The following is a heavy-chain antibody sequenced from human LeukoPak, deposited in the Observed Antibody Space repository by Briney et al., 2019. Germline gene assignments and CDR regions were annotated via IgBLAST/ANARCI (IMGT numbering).Heavy chain of an antibody. J-gene: IGHJ4*02. CDR2: INHSGST. CDR1: GGSFSGYY. V-gene: IGHV4-34*01. Sequence: KASETLSLTCAVYGGSFSGYYWSWIRQPPGKGLEWIGEINHSGSTNYNPSLKSRVTISVDTSKNQFSLKLSSVTAADTAVYYCARDSGSYGIDYWGQGTLVTVSS. CDR3: ARDSGSYGIDY. D-gene: IGHD1-26*01.